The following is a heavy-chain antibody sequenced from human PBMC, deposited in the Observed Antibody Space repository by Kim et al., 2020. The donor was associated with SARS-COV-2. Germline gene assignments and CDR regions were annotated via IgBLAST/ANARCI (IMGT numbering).Heavy chain of an antibody. Sequence: SENLSLTCAVYGGSFSGYYWSWIRQPPGKGLEWIGEINHSGSTSYNPSLKSRVTISVDTSKNQFSLKLSSVTAADTAVYYCARGLGSGSYYRFWGQGTL. CDR1: GGSFSGYY. D-gene: IGHD3-10*01. V-gene: IGHV4-34*01. CDR3: ARGLGSGSYYRF. J-gene: IGHJ4*02. CDR2: INHSGST.